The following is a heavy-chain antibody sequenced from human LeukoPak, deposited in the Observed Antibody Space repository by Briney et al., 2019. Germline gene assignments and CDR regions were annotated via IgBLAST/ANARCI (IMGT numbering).Heavy chain of an antibody. CDR3: ARTDIVVVVAATLGLGGYFDY. CDR2: IYYSGST. CDR1: GGSISSYY. J-gene: IGHJ4*02. Sequence: SETLSLTCTVSGGSISSYYWSWIRQPPGKGLEWIGYIYYSGSTNYNPSLKSRVTISVDTSKNQFSLKLSFVTAADTAVYYCARTDIVVVVAATLGLGGYFDYWGQGTLVTVSS. V-gene: IGHV4-59*01. D-gene: IGHD2-15*01.